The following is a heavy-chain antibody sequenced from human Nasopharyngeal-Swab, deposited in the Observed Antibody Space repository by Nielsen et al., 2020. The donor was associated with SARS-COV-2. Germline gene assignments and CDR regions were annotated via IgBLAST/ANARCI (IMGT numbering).Heavy chain of an antibody. CDR3: AMEASGDGMDV. CDR2: INAGNGNT. V-gene: IGHV1-3*01. CDR1: GYTFTSYA. D-gene: IGHD6-25*01. J-gene: IGHJ6*02. Sequence: ASVKVSCKASGYTFTSYAMHWVRQAPGQRLGWMGWINAGNGNTKYSQKFQGRVTITRDTSASTAYMELSSLRSEDTAVYYCAMEASGDGMDVWGQGTTVTVSS.